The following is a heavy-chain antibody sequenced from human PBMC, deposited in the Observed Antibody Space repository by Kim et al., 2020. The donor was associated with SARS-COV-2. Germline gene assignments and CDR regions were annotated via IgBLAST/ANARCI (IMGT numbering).Heavy chain of an antibody. V-gene: IGHV3-23*01. D-gene: IGHD3-10*01. CDR1: GFTFSSYA. CDR3: AKDITMVRGVINEYY. CDR2: ISGSGGST. Sequence: GGSLRLSCAASGFTFSSYAMSWVRQAPGKGLEWVSAISGSGGSTYYADSVKGRFTISRDNSKNTLYLQMNSLRAEDTAVYYCAKDITMVRGVINEYYWGQGTLVTVSS. J-gene: IGHJ4*02.